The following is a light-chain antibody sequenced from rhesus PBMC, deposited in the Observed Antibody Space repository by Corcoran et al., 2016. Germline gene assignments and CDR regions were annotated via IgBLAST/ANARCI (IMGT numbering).Light chain of an antibody. V-gene: IGKV1-74*01. CDR2: KAS. J-gene: IGKJ4*01. CDR1: ENVNNY. Sequence: DIQMTQSPSSLSASVGDRVTITCRASENVNNYLNWYQQKPGKAHKLLIYKASTLQSGVPSRFSGSGSGTDYNFTISGLQPEDVATYYCQHGYGTPLTFGGGTKVELK. CDR3: QHGYGTPLT.